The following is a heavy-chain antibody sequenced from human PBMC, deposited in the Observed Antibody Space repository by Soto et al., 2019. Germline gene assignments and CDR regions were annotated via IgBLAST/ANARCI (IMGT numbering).Heavy chain of an antibody. CDR1: GYTFSNFW. V-gene: IGHV5-51*01. CDR2: IYPGDHET. CDR3: ARSPRSSPSFVY. D-gene: IGHD2-15*01. Sequence: GESLKISCQCSGYTFSNFWIGWVRQLPGKGLEWMGIIYPGDHETRYSPSLHGKVTISADKSINTAYLQWNSLEASDTAFYFCARSPRSSPSFVYWGQGALVTVSS. J-gene: IGHJ4*02.